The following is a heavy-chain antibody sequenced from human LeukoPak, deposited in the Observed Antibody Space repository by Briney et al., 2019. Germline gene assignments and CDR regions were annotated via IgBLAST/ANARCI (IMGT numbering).Heavy chain of an antibody. CDR1: GGSISSYY. CDR2: IYYSGST. V-gene: IGHV4-59*01. D-gene: IGHD5-24*01. CDR3: ARVLRMATIEL. J-gene: IGHJ4*02. Sequence: SETLSLTCTVSGGSISSYYWSWIRQPPGKGLEWIGYIYYSGSTNYSPSLKSRVTVSVDTSKNQFSLKLSSVTAADTAVYYCARVLRMATIELWGQGTLVTVSS.